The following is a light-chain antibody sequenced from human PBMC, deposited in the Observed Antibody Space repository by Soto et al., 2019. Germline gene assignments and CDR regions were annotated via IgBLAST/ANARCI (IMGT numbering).Light chain of an antibody. CDR2: GAS. V-gene: IGKV3-15*01. CDR1: QTIGTY. Sequence: EIVMTQSPATLSVSPGESATLSCKASQTIGTYLAWYQQKPGQAPRLLIYGASTRATGVPARFSGGVSGTEYTLTISSLQSEDFAIYHCQQYDNLPPWTFCQGTKVEIK. J-gene: IGKJ1*01. CDR3: QQYDNLPPWT.